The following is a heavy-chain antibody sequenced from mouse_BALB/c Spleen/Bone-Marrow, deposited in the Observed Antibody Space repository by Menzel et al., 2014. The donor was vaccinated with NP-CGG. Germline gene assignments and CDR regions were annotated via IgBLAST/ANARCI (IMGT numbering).Heavy chain of an antibody. CDR3: ARGGGRRGNDFDY. Sequence: VQGVESGPGLVAPSQSLSITCTVSGFSFTSYGVHWVRQPPGKGLEWLGVIWAGGSTNYNSALMSRLSISKDNSKSQVFLKMNRLQTDDTAMYDGARGGGRRGNDFDYWGQGTTLTVSS. J-gene: IGHJ2*01. CDR1: GFSFTSYG. D-gene: IGHD2-12*01. V-gene: IGHV2-9*02. CDR2: IWAGGST.